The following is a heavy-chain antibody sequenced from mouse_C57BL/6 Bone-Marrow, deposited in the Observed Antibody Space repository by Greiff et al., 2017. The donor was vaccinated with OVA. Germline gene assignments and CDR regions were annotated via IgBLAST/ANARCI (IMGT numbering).Heavy chain of an antibody. Sequence: EVQLQQSGPGLVKPSQSLSLTCSVTGYSITSGYYWNWIRQFPGSKLEWMGYISYDGSNNYNPSLKNRISITRDTSKNQFFLKLNSVTTEDTATYYCARASSGYLFAYWGQGTLVTVSA. J-gene: IGHJ3*01. V-gene: IGHV3-6*01. CDR1: GYSITSGYY. CDR2: ISYDGSN. D-gene: IGHD3-2*02. CDR3: ARASSGYLFAY.